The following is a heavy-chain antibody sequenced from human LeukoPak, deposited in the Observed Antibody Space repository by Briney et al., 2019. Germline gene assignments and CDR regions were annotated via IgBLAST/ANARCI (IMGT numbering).Heavy chain of an antibody. V-gene: IGHV4-34*01. Sequence: SETLSLTCAVYGGSFSGYYWSWIRQPPGKGLEWIGEINHSGSTNYNPSLKSRVTISVDTSKNQFSLKLSSVTAADTAVYYCARAPEQQVVTNWFDPWGQGTLVTVSS. J-gene: IGHJ5*02. D-gene: IGHD6-13*01. CDR2: INHSGST. CDR3: ARAPEQQVVTNWFDP. CDR1: GGSFSGYY.